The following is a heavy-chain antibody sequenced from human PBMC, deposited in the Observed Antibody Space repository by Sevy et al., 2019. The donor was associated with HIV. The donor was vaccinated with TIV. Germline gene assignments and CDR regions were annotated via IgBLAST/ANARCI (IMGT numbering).Heavy chain of an antibody. V-gene: IGHV5-51*01. CDR1: GYSFANYW. CDR2: IYPRDSDT. D-gene: IGHD3-10*01. CDR3: ARQPAGGEDYFDY. J-gene: IGHJ4*02. Sequence: GESLKISCKGSGYSFANYWIGWVRQMPGKGLEWMGIIYPRDSDTRYSPSFQGQVTISAVKSHNTAYLQWSSLKASDTAKYYCARQPAGGEDYFDYWGQGTLVTVSS.